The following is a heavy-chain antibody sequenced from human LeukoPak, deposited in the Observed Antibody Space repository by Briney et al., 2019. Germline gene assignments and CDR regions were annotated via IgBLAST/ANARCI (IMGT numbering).Heavy chain of an antibody. CDR2: ISGSGGST. CDR3: AKDVLLTYYYGSATMDV. CDR1: GFTFSSYA. Sequence: GGSLRLSCAASGFTFSSYAMSWVRQALGKGLEWVSAISGSGGSTYYADSMKGRFTISRDNSKNTLYLQMNSLRAEDTAVYYCAKDVLLTYYYGSATMDVWGKGTTVTVSS. J-gene: IGHJ6*03. V-gene: IGHV3-23*01. D-gene: IGHD3-10*01.